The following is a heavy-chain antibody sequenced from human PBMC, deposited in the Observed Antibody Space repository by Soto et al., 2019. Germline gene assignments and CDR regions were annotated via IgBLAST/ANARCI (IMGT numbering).Heavy chain of an antibody. CDR1: GGTFSSYA. D-gene: IGHD6-13*01. J-gene: IGHJ5*02. CDR2: IIPIFGTA. Sequence: QVQLVQSGAEVKKPGSSVKVSCKASGGTFSSYAISWVQQAPGQGLEWMGGIIPIFGTANYAQKFQGRVTITADKSTSTAYMELSSLRSEDTAVYYCARGPPVYSSSWYFRWFDPWGQGTLVTVSS. CDR3: ARGPPVYSSSWYFRWFDP. V-gene: IGHV1-69*06.